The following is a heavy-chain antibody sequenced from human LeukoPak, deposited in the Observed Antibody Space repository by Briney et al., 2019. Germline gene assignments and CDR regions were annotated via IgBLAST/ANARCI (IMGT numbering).Heavy chain of an antibody. CDR1: GFRFDDYG. V-gene: IGHV3-20*04. CDR2: INWNGGST. Sequence: GGSLRLSCVASGFRFDDYGMSWVRQAPGKGLEWVSGINWNGGSTGYADSVKGRFTISRDNAKNSLYLRMNSLRAEDTALYYCASLRGGWYYFDYWGQGTLVTVSS. J-gene: IGHJ4*02. D-gene: IGHD6-19*01. CDR3: ASLRGGWYYFDY.